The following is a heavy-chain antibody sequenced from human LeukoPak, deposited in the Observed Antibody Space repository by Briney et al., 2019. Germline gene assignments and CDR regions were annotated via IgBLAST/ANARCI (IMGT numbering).Heavy chain of an antibody. CDR2: IRYDGSNK. CDR3: AKGQSYYYDSSGYAPFDY. CDR1: GFTFSSYG. Sequence: GSLRLSCAASGFTFSSYGMHWVRQAPGKGPEWVAFIRYDGSNKYYADSVKGRFTISRDNSKNTLYLQMNSLRAEDTAVYYCAKGQSYYYDSSGYAPFDYWGQGTLVTVSS. V-gene: IGHV3-30*02. J-gene: IGHJ4*02. D-gene: IGHD3-22*01.